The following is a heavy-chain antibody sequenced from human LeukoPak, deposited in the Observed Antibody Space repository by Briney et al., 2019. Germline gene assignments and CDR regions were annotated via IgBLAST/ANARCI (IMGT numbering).Heavy chain of an antibody. CDR2: IYHSGST. V-gene: IGHV4-4*02. J-gene: IGHJ6*04. Sequence: PSETLSLTCAVSGGSISSSNWWSWVRQPPGKGLEWIGEIYHSGSTNYNPSLKSRVTISVDKSKNQFSLKLSSVTAADTAVYYCTTADSSSWAMDVWGKGTTVTVSS. CDR1: GGSISSSNW. D-gene: IGHD6-13*01. CDR3: TTADSSSWAMDV.